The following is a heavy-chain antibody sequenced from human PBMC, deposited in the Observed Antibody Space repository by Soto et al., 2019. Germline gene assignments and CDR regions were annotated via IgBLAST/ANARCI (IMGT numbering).Heavy chain of an antibody. Sequence: EVQLVESGGGLVQPGRSQRLSCAASGFSFEDYGMHWVRQAPRKGLEWVSSISWNSRNIAYADSVKGRFTVSRDNAKNSLYLQMNSLIPEDTALYYCAKDIARYQLVLITEGMDVWGQGTTVTVSS. CDR1: GFSFEDYG. J-gene: IGHJ6*02. D-gene: IGHD3-10*01. CDR2: ISWNSRNI. CDR3: AKDIARYQLVLITEGMDV. V-gene: IGHV3-9*01.